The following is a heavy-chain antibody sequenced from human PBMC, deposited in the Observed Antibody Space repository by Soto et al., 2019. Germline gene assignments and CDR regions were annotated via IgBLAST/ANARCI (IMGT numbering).Heavy chain of an antibody. V-gene: IGHV1-18*04. CDR3: ARDYFTGGYGYYYYYGMDV. D-gene: IGHD2-15*01. CDR1: GYTFTSYG. Sequence: GASVKVSCKASGYTFTSYGISWVRQAPGQGLEWMGWISAYNGNTNYAQKLQGRVTMTTDTSTSTAYMELRSLRSDGTAVYYCARDYFTGGYGYYYYYGMDVWGQGTTVTVSS. J-gene: IGHJ6*02. CDR2: ISAYNGNT.